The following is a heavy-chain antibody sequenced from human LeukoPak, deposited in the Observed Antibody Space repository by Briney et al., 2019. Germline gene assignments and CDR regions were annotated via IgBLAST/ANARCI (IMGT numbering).Heavy chain of an antibody. CDR1: GYTFINNW. CDR3: ARDNSVGDIAWWFDP. D-gene: IGHD3-10*01. V-gene: IGHV1-46*01. CDR2: INPTGTGT. J-gene: IGHJ5*02. Sequence: ASVTVSCKASGYTFINNWMHWVRQAPGQGLEWVGLINPTGTGTLYAQKFQGRVTMTRDMSTSTDFMELSSLRSEDTAVYYCARDNSVGDIAWWFDPWGQGTLVTVSS.